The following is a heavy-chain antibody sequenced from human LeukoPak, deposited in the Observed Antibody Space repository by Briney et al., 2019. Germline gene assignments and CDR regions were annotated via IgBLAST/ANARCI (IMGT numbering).Heavy chain of an antibody. CDR2: ISDTGSP. V-gene: IGHV4-39*01. J-gene: IGHJ6*03. CDR3: ARLLSYDVLTDNYYKYYMDV. D-gene: IGHD3-9*01. Sequence: SETLSLTCTVSGGSMNNNNYYWGWIRQPAGKNLELIGSISDTGSPVYNSSLRSRVTMSIDTSKMQFALKLTSVTAADTALYYCARLLSYDVLTDNYYKYYMDVWGKGTTVIVSS. CDR1: GGSMNNNNYY.